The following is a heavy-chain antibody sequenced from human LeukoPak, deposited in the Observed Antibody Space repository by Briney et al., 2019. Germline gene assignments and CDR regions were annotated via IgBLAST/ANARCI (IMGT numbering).Heavy chain of an antibody. V-gene: IGHV1-69*04. D-gene: IGHD3-10*01. CDR2: ITPVLGVA. CDR3: ARARRVRGVSPEYSWFDP. Sequence: SVTVSCKASGGSFSSYGFTWVRQAPGQGLEWMGRITPVLGVANYAQKFQGRVTIIADKFTSTVYMELSSLRSEDTAVYYCARARRVRGVSPEYSWFDPWGQGTLVTVSS. J-gene: IGHJ5*02. CDR1: GGSFSSYG.